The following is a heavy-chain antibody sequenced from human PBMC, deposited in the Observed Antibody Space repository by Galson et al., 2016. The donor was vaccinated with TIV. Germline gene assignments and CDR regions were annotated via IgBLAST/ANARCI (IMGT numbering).Heavy chain of an antibody. Sequence: SVKVSCKASGGTFSGYAISWVRQAPGRGLEWLGGVIPVFVVASSAEKFRAGVAITPDGSATTAFMELTRLRSDDTAVYFCARDQAFIDCVDCPYVPNVFDSWGPGTPVIVSS. J-gene: IGHJ3*02. D-gene: IGHD3-9*01. V-gene: IGHV1-69*13. CDR2: VIPVFVVA. CDR3: ARDQAFIDCVDCPYVPNVFDS. CDR1: GGTFSGYA.